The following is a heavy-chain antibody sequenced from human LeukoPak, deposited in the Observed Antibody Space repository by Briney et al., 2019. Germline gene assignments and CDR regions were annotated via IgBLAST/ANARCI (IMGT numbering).Heavy chain of an antibody. D-gene: IGHD2-2*01. J-gene: IGHJ4*03. CDR2: IHWRGGST. V-gene: IGHV3-20*03. Sequence: GGSLRLSYTASGFAFAEHGMSWVREVPGKGLEWVSGIHWRGGSTGYADPLRGRFTISRDNAKNSLYLQTDSLRAEDTALSYCARAPITSPFYLDYWGHGTLVTVSS. CDR1: GFAFAEHG. CDR3: ARAPITSPFYLDY.